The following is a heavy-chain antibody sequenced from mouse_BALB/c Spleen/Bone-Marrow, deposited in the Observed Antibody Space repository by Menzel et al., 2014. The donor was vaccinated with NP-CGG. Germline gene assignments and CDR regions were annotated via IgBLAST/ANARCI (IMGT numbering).Heavy chain of an antibody. D-gene: IGHD1-2*01. V-gene: IGHV1S81*02. Sequence: QVQLQQPGAELVKPGTSVKLSCKASGYTFISYYIYWVKQRPGQGLKWIGEINPSNGGTNFNEKFKSKATLTVDKSSSTAYMQHSSLTSEDSAVYYCTRLSLLRGYFDYWGQGTTLTVSS. CDR3: TRLSLLRGYFDY. CDR1: GYTFISYY. J-gene: IGHJ2*01. CDR2: INPSNGGT.